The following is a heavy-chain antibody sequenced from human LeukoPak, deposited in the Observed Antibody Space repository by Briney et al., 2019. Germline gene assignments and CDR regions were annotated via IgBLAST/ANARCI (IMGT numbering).Heavy chain of an antibody. J-gene: IGHJ4*02. D-gene: IGHD6-13*01. CDR1: GFTFSDFH. CDR2: ITNSGSDI. V-gene: IGHV3-11*01. CDR3: ACPYRSRFDY. Sequence: GSLRLSCVVSGFTFSDFHMSWLRQAPGKGLEWISYITNSGSDIEYADSVKGRFTISWDNAKKSLYLEMNTLRAEDTAIYYCACPYRSRFDYWGQGTLVTVSS.